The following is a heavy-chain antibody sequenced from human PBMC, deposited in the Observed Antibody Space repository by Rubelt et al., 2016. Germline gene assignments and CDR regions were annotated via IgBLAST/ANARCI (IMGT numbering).Heavy chain of an antibody. D-gene: IGHD6-19*01. CDR1: GGSFSGYY. CDR3: ARGSSVWAWYFSL. J-gene: IGHJ2*01. CDR2: INHSGST. Sequence: QVQLQQWGAGLLKPSETLSLTCAVYGGSFSGYYWSWIRQPPGKGLEWIGEINHSGSTNYNPSLKSRVTISVDTSNNQFSLKLSSVTAADTALYYCARGSSVWAWYFSLWGRGTLVTVSS. V-gene: IGHV4-34*01.